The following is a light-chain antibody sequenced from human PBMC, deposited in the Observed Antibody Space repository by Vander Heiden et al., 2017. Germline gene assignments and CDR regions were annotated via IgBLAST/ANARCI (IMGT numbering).Light chain of an antibody. CDR2: NNN. CDR3: AAWDDILNGPA. Sequence: QSVLTQPPSASGTPGQRVAISCSGISSNIGSNAVNWYQQLPGTAPKLLIQNNNQRPSGVPDRFSGSKSGTSASLAISGLQSEDEADYYCAAWDDILNGPAFGGGTKLTVL. CDR1: SSNIGSNA. J-gene: IGLJ2*01. V-gene: IGLV1-44*01.